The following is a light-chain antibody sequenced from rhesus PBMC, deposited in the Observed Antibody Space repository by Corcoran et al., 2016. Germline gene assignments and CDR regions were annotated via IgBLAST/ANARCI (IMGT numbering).Light chain of an antibody. V-gene: IGKV1-66*01. CDR3: QQYHNFPLT. J-gene: IGKJ4*01. Sequence: DIQMTQSPSSLSASVGDTVTITCRASQSIYNDLSWYQQKPGKAPKPLNYYTSSLETGVPSRFSGSGSGTDYRLTISRLQPEDIATYYCQQYHNFPLTFGGGTKVEIK. CDR1: QSIYND. CDR2: YTS.